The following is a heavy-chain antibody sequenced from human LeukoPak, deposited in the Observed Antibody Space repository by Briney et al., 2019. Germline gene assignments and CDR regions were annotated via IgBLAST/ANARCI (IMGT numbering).Heavy chain of an antibody. CDR2: IRYDGSQK. CDR3: ARDWSTTTNYFDY. J-gene: IGHJ4*02. V-gene: IGHV3-30*02. D-gene: IGHD5/OR15-5a*01. Sequence: GGSLRLSCAASGFSFGDYGMHWVRQAPGKGLEWVAFIRYDGSQKHYGDSVNGRFTISRDNAKNSLYLQMNSLRAEDTAVYYCARDWSTTTNYFDYWGQGTLVTVSS. CDR1: GFSFGDYG.